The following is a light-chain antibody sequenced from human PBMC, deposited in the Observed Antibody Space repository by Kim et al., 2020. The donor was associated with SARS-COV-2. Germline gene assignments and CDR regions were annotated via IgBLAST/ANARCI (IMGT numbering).Light chain of an antibody. V-gene: IGKV1-5*03. CDR2: KAS. CDR3: QQYNSYPEYT. Sequence: DIQMTQSPSTLSASVGDRVTITCRASQSISSWLAWYQQKPGKAPKLLIYKASSLESGVPSRFSGSGSRTEFTLTISSLQPDDFATYYCQQYNSYPEYTFGKGTKLEI. CDR1: QSISSW. J-gene: IGKJ2*01.